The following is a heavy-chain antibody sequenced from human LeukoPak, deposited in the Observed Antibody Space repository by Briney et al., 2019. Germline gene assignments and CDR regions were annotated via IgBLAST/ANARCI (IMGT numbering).Heavy chain of an antibody. CDR2: ITGYGAT. J-gene: IGHJ5*02. CDR1: GFTFSNFA. Sequence: GGSLRLSCAASGFTFSNFAMMWVRQAPGTGLQWVSTITGYGATFYADSVRGRFTIFRDTSMNTLFLQMDSLGAEDTAVYYCAKGAAAGKVDWFDPWGQGTLVTVSS. D-gene: IGHD6-13*01. CDR3: AKGAAAGKVDWFDP. V-gene: IGHV3-23*01.